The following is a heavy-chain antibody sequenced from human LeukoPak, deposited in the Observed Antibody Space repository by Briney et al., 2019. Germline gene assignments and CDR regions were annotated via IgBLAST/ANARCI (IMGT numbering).Heavy chain of an antibody. CDR1: GYTFTSYG. Sequence: ASVQVSCKASGYTFTSYGISWVRQAPGQGLEWMGWISAYNGNTNYAQKLQGRVTMTTDTSTSTAYMELRSLRSDDTAVYYCARVQALYYYYYMDVWGKGTTVTVSS. J-gene: IGHJ6*03. CDR2: ISAYNGNT. CDR3: ARVQALYYYYYMDV. V-gene: IGHV1-18*01. D-gene: IGHD1-1*01.